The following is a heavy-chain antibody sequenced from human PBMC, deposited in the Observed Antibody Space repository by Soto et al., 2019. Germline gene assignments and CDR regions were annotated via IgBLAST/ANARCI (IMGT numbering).Heavy chain of an antibody. Sequence: GASVKVSCKASGYTFTSYAMHWVRQAPGQRLEWMGWINAGNGNTKYSQKFQGRVTITRDTSASTAYMELSSLRSEDTAVYYCAILYRGIVVVPAARSGHYWGQGTLVTVSS. CDR1: GYTFTSYA. D-gene: IGHD2-2*01. CDR2: INAGNGNT. J-gene: IGHJ4*02. V-gene: IGHV1-3*01. CDR3: AILYRGIVVVPAARSGHY.